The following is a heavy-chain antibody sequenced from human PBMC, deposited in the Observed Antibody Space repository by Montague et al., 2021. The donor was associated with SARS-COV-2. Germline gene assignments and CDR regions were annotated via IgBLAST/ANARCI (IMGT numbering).Heavy chain of an antibody. CDR3: ARDQAAKISFKGAFDI. CDR1: GGSISSYY. CDR2: IYYSGTT. V-gene: IGHV4-59*01. J-gene: IGHJ3*02. Sequence: SETLSLTCTVSGGSISSYYWNWIRETPGEGLEWIGYIYYSGTTNXNPSLKSRVTISLDTPKNQFSLNLNSVTAADTAIYYCARDQAAKISFKGAFDIWGQGRMVTVSS. D-gene: IGHD3-3*01.